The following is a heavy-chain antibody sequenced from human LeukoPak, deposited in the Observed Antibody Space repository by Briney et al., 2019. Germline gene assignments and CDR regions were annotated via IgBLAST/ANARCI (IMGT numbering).Heavy chain of an antibody. J-gene: IGHJ4*02. V-gene: IGHV3-23*01. D-gene: IGHD2-2*01. Sequence: EGSLRLSCAASGFTFTNYAMSWVRQAPRKGLEWVSTISGGSENTHYADSVRGRFTISRDNSKNTLYMEMNSLRAEDTAAYYCAKDVGHCSSISCPFDYWGQGALVTVSS. CDR3: AKDVGHCSSISCPFDY. CDR1: GFTFTNYA. CDR2: ISGGSENT.